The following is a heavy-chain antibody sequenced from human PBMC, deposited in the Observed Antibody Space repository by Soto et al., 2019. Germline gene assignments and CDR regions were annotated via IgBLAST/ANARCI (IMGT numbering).Heavy chain of an antibody. D-gene: IGHD6-19*01. CDR3: TRVRLGSSRSSDY. J-gene: IGHJ4*02. V-gene: IGHV3-53*01. CDR2: IHSRGDT. Sequence: TGGSLRLSCAASGFTVSSNYVSWVRQAPGKGLECVSLIHSRGDTYYADSVKGRFTISRDTSRNTLYLQMNSLRADDTAVYYCTRVRLGSSRSSDYWGQGVLVTVSS. CDR1: GFTVSSNY.